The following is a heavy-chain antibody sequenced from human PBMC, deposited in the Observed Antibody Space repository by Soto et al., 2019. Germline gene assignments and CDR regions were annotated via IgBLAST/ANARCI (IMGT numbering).Heavy chain of an antibody. CDR3: ARADGGIEFDY. V-gene: IGHV3-48*02. CDR1: GFTFSSYS. J-gene: IGHJ4*02. Sequence: GSLRLPFAAPGFTFSSYSMNWVRPAPGKGLEGVSYISSSSSTIYYADSVKGRFTISSDNAKDSVFLQMNSLRDEDTVVYYCARADGGIEFDYWGQGTRVTVSS. CDR2: ISSSSSTI. D-gene: IGHD2-15*01.